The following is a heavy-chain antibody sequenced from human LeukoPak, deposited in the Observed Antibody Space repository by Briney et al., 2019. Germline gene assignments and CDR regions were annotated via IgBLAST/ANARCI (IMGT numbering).Heavy chain of an antibody. V-gene: IGHV3-7*01. D-gene: IGHD3-10*02. CDR3: AREKMLP. CDR2: IKHDGSEK. CDR1: GFSFRTHS. J-gene: IGHJ4*02. Sequence: GGSLRLSCAASGFSFRTHSMKWVRQAPGKGLEWVANIKHDGSEKYYVDSVMGRFTISRDNAKNSLYLQMNSLRAEDTSVYYCAREKMLPWGQGTLVTVSS.